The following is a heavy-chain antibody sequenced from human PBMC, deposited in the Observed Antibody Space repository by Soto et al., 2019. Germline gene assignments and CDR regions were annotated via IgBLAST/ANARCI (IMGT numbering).Heavy chain of an antibody. CDR2: IYHSGST. CDR1: GYSISSGYY. J-gene: IGHJ4*02. CDR3: ARADELELHPFDY. Sequence: ETLSLTCAVSGYSISSGYYWGWIRQPPGKGLEWIGSIYHSGSTYYNPSLKSRVTISVDTSKNQFSLKLSSVTAADTAVYYCARADELELHPFDYWGQGTLVTVSS. D-gene: IGHD1-7*01. V-gene: IGHV4-38-2*01.